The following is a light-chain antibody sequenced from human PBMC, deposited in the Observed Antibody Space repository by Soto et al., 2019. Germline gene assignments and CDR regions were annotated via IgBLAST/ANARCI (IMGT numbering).Light chain of an antibody. CDR2: DVS. CDR3: SAYTTSNTRQTV. CDR1: SSDVGGYHY. V-gene: IGLV2-14*03. Sequence: QTVLTQPAAVSVSPGQSITISCTGTSSDVGGYHYVSWYQHHPGKAPKPVIYDVSTRPSGVSNSFSGSKSDNTASLTISGLQPEDEADYYCSAYTTSNTRQTVFGTGTKVTVL. J-gene: IGLJ1*01.